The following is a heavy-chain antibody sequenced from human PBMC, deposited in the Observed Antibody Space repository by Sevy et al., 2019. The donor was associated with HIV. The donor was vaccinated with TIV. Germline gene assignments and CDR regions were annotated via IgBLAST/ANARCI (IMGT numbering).Heavy chain of an antibody. CDR1: GFTFAAYA. J-gene: IGHJ4*02. V-gene: IGHV3-49*04. CDR2: IRSKAYGGTT. D-gene: IGHD2-2*01. Sequence: GGSLRLSCPADGFTFAAYAMSWVSQAPGKGLEWVGLIRSKAYGGTTEYAASVKGRFTISRDESNSIAYMQMNSLKTDDTAVYYCARARGIVVVLFDYWGQGTLVTVSS. CDR3: ARARGIVVVLFDY.